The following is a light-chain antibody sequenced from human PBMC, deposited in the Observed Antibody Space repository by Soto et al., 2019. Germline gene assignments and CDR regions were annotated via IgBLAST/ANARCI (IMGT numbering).Light chain of an antibody. J-gene: IGLJ3*02. V-gene: IGLV2-23*02. CDR3: CSYAGIITWV. CDR1: SNDIGGHNH. Sequence: QSVLTQPASVSGSPGQSITISCTGTSNDIGGHNHVSWYQQHPGNSPKLIIYGVTERPSGVSNRFSASKSGTTASLTISGLQAEDEADYYCCSYAGIITWVCGGGTKLTVL. CDR2: GVT.